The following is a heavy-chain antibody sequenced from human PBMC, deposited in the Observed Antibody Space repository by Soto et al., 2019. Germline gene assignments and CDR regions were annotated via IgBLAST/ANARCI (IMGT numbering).Heavy chain of an antibody. CDR2: IYYSGST. D-gene: IGHD6-19*01. CDR1: GGSISSYY. Sequence: QVQLQESGPGLVKPSETLSLTCTVSGGSISSYYWSWIRQPPGKGLEWIGYIYYSGSTNYNPSLKSRVTISVDTSKNQFSLKLSSVTAADTAVYYCASAVAAAAYWYFDLWGRGTLVTVSS. V-gene: IGHV4-59*08. J-gene: IGHJ2*01. CDR3: ASAVAAAAYWYFDL.